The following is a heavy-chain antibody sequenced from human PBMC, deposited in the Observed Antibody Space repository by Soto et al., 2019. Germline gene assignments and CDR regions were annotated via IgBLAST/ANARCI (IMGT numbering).Heavy chain of an antibody. D-gene: IGHD3-16*01. CDR1: GFTFSSYS. J-gene: IGHJ3*02. CDR2: ISSSSSYI. V-gene: IGHV3-21*01. Sequence: GGSLRLSCAASGFTFSSYSMNWVRQAPGKGLEWVSSISSSSSYIYYADSLKGRFTISRDNAKNSLYLQMNSLRAEDTAVYYCARDVRRGSRIADAFDIWGQGTMVTVSS. CDR3: ARDVRRGSRIADAFDI.